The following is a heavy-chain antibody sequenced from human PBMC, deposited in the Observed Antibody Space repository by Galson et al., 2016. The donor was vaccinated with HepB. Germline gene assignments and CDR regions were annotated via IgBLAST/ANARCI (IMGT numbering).Heavy chain of an antibody. Sequence: SLRLSCAASEFTFSSYWMHWVRQAPGKGLVWVSRINSDGSSTNYADSVKGRFTISRVNAKNSLYLQMNSLRDEDTAVYYCARHSYLHAGAMDVWGQGTTVTVSS. CDR1: EFTFSSYW. CDR3: ARHSYLHAGAMDV. D-gene: IGHD2-2*01. CDR2: INSDGSST. V-gene: IGHV3-74*01. J-gene: IGHJ6*02.